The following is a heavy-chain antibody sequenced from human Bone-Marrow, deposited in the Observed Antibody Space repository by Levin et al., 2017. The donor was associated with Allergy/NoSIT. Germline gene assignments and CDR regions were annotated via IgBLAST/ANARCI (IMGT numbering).Heavy chain of an antibody. CDR2: IYWDDDR. J-gene: IGHJ4*01. V-gene: IGHV2-5*02. CDR3: AHRISPFSCSTPSCRTAYDE. D-gene: IGHD2-15*01. CDR1: GFSLTTRGVG. Sequence: SGPTLVKPTQTLTLTCAFSGFSLTTRGVGVGWIRQPPGKALEWLALIYWDDDRRYSPSLRSRLTITKDTSKNQVVLTMTHMDPVDTATYYCAHRISPFSCSTPSCRTAYDEWGQGTLVTVSS.